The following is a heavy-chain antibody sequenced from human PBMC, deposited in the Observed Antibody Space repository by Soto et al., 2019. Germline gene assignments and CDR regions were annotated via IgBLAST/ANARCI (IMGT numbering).Heavy chain of an antibody. Sequence: SETLSLTCTVSGGSISSGDYYWSWIRQPPGKGLEWIGYIYYSGSTYYNPSLKSRVTISVDTSKNQFSLKLSSVTAADTAVYYCARGALGYCSSTSCSKVDWFDPWGQGTMVTVSS. CDR2: IYYSGST. J-gene: IGHJ5*02. D-gene: IGHD2-2*01. V-gene: IGHV4-30-4*01. CDR3: ARGALGYCSSTSCSKVDWFDP. CDR1: GGSISSGDYY.